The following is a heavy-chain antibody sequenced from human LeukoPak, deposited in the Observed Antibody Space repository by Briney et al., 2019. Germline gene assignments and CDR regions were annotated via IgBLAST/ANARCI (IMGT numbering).Heavy chain of an antibody. J-gene: IGHJ6*03. CDR3: ARDHRGSGSRYYYYYMDV. CDR2: IHYDGSNK. D-gene: IGHD3-10*01. Sequence: GGPLRLSCAASGFTFSNYAMHWVRQAPGKGLEWVAFIHYDGSNKYYADSVKGRVTTSRGNSKNSLYLQMNSLRAEDTAVYYCARDHRGSGSRYYYYYMDVWGKGTTVTISS. V-gene: IGHV3-30*02. CDR1: GFTFSNYA.